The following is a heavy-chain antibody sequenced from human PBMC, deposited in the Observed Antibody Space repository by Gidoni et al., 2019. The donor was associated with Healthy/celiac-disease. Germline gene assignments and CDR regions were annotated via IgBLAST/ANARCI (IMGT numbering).Heavy chain of an antibody. CDR2: ISYDGSNK. D-gene: IGHD3-16*01. CDR3: ASFREWVYDYVWGSHKIDAFDI. Sequence: QVQLVESGGGVVQPGRSLRLSCAASGFTFSSYAMHWVRQAPGKGLEWVAVISYDGSNKYYADSVKGRFTISRDNSKNTLYLQMNSLRAEDTAVYYCASFREWVYDYVWGSHKIDAFDIWGQGTMVTVSS. V-gene: IGHV3-30-3*01. CDR1: GFTFSSYA. J-gene: IGHJ3*02.